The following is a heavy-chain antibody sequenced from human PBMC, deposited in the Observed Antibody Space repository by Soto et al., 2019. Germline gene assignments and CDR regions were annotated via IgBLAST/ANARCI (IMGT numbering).Heavy chain of an antibody. CDR1: GFTFSSYW. V-gene: IGHV3-7*03. Sequence: GGSLRLSCAASGFTFSSYWMSWVRQAPGKGLEWVANIKQDGSEKYYVDSVKGRFTISRDNAKNSLYLQMNSLRAEDTAVYYCARASYYDFWSAPYWGQGTLVTASS. CDR3: ARASYYDFWSAPY. CDR2: IKQDGSEK. J-gene: IGHJ4*02. D-gene: IGHD3-3*01.